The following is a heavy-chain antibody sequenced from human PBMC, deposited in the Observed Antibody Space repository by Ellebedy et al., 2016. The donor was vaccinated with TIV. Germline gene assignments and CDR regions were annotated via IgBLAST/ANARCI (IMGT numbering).Heavy chain of an antibody. D-gene: IGHD3-9*01. J-gene: IGHJ6*02. CDR2: ISYDGSNT. CDR3: AKALRYFDWLDYYGMDV. V-gene: IGHV3-30*18. CDR1: GFTFSSYG. Sequence: GESLKISXAASGFTFSSYGMHWVRQAPGMGLEWVTLISYDGSNTYYADSVKGRFTISRDNSKNTLYLQMNSLRAEDTAVYYCAKALRYFDWLDYYGMDVWGQGTTVTVSS.